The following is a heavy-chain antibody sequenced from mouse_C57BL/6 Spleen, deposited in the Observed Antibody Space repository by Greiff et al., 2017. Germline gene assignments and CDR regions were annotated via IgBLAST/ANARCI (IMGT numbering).Heavy chain of an antibody. V-gene: IGHV1-72*01. D-gene: IGHD2-4*01. Sequence: QVQLQQPGAELVKPGASVKLSCKASGYTFTSYWMHWVKQRPGRGLEWIGRIDPNSGGTKYNEKFQSKATLTVDQPSSTAFMQLSSLTSEDSAVYYCAREGVYYDYDDWYFDVWGTGTTVTVSS. CDR3: AREGVYYDYDDWYFDV. CDR2: IDPNSGGT. J-gene: IGHJ1*03. CDR1: GYTFTSYW.